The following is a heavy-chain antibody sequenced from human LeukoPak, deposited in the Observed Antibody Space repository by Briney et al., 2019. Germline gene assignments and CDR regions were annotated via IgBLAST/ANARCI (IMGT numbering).Heavy chain of an antibody. CDR2: IYPGDSDT. J-gene: IGHJ5*02. V-gene: IGHV5-51*01. CDR3: ARDVGVLVYSKNWFDP. D-gene: IGHD2-8*01. CDR1: GYIFTSHW. Sequence: GESLKISCQGSGYIFTSHWIGGGRQVPGKGLEWMGMIYPGDSDTRYSPSFQGQVTISADKSISTAYLQWSSLKASDTAIYYCARDVGVLVYSKNWFDPWGQGTLVTVSS.